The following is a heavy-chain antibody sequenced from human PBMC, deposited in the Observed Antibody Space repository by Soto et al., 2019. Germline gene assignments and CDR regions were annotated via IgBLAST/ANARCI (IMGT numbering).Heavy chain of an antibody. D-gene: IGHD4-17*01. CDR2: ISAYNGNT. Sequence: EASVKVSCKASGYTFTSYGSSWVRQAPGQGLEWMGWISAYNGNTNYAQKLQGRVTMTTDTSTSTAYMELRSLRSDDTAVYYCASNGGLRSLGFGGMDVWGQGTTVTVSS. CDR1: GYTFTSYG. CDR3: ASNGGLRSLGFGGMDV. V-gene: IGHV1-18*01. J-gene: IGHJ6*02.